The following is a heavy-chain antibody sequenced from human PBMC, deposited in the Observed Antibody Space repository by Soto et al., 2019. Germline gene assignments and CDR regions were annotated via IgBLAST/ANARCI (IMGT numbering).Heavy chain of an antibody. CDR3: AKGLRRWELPNPFNGMDV. Sequence: EVQLLESGGGLVQPGGSLRLSCAASGFTFSSYAMSWVRQAPGKGLEWVSAISGSGGSTYYADSVKGRFTISRDNSKNTLYLQMNSLRAEDTAVYYCAKGLRRWELPNPFNGMDVWGQGTTVTVSS. J-gene: IGHJ6*02. CDR1: GFTFSSYA. V-gene: IGHV3-23*01. CDR2: ISGSGGST. D-gene: IGHD1-26*01.